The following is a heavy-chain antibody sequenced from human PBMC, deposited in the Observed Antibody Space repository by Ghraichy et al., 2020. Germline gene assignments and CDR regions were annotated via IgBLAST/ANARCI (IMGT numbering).Heavy chain of an antibody. V-gene: IGHV3-23*01. Sequence: GGSLRLSCAASGFTFSSYAMSWVRQAPGKGLEWVSAISGSSTYPHYAESVKGRFIISRDNSRNTLDLQMNSLGAEDTAVYYCAQDTKSGWYDGYFQNWGQGTLVTVSS. CDR2: ISGSSTYP. J-gene: IGHJ1*01. D-gene: IGHD6-19*01. CDR3: AQDTKSGWYDGYFQN. CDR1: GFTFSSYA.